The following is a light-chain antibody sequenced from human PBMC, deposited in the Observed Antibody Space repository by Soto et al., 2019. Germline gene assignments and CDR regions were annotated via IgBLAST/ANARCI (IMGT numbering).Light chain of an antibody. CDR2: EVS. V-gene: IGLV2-14*01. J-gene: IGLJ3*02. CDR3: NSYTSSTTWM. CDR1: SSDVGSCNC. Sequence: QSVLTQPASVSGSPGQSSTISCTGTSSDVGSCNCVSWYQQHPGKAPKLMISEVSNRPSGVSNRFSGSKSGNTASLTISGLQAEDEADYYCNSYTSSTTWMFGGGTKLTVL.